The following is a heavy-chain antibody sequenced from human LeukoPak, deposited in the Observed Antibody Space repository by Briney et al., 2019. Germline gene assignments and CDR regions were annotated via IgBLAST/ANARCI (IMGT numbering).Heavy chain of an antibody. V-gene: IGHV3-21*01. CDR3: ARGVVPAATRMWYFDY. Sequence: GGSLRLSCAASGFTFSSYSMNWVRQAPGKGLEWVSSISSSSSYIYYADSVKGRFTISRDNAKNSLYLQMNSLRAEDTAVYYCARGVVPAATRMWYFDYWGQGTLVTVSS. D-gene: IGHD2-2*01. CDR1: GFTFSSYS. J-gene: IGHJ4*02. CDR2: ISSSSSYI.